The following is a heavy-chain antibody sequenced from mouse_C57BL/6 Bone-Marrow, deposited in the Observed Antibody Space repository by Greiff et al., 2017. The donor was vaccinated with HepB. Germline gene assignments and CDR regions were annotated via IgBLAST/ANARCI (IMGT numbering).Heavy chain of an antibody. CDR3: ARDYAHNFDY. CDR2: INTNNGGT. CDR1: GYTFTDYY. V-gene: IGHV1-26*01. D-gene: IGHD1-1*01. J-gene: IGHJ2*01. Sequence: EVQLQQSGPELVKPGASVKISCKASGYTFTDYYMNWVKQSHGKSLEWIGDINTNNGGTSYNQKLKGKATLTVDKSSSTAYMELRSLTSEDSAVYYCARDYAHNFDYWGQGTTLTVSS.